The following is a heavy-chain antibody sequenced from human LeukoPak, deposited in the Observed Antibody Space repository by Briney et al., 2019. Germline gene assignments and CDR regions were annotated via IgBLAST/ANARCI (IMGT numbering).Heavy chain of an antibody. Sequence: ASVKVSCKASGYTFTSYDINWVRQATGQGLEWMGWMNPNSGNTGYAQRFQGRATMTRNTSISTAYMELSSLRSEDTAVYYCARTQRRGYSYGLLTDFDYWGQGTLVTVSS. V-gene: IGHV1-8*01. D-gene: IGHD5-18*01. CDR1: GYTFTSYD. CDR2: MNPNSGNT. J-gene: IGHJ4*02. CDR3: ARTQRRGYSYGLLTDFDY.